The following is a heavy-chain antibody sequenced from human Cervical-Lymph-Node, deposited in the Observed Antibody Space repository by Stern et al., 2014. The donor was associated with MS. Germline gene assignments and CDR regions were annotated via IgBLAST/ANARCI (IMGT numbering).Heavy chain of an antibody. CDR1: GDTFTRYG. V-gene: IGHV1-18*01. D-gene: IGHD7-27*01. CDR2: ISPYTDYT. J-gene: IGHJ3*01. Sequence: QVQLVQSGGEVKKPGASVNVSCKASGDTFTRYGVTWVRQAPGRGLEWMGWISPYTDYTKYAQRLQGRITLTTDRSTSTAYLDLRSLIADDTAVYYCASNWGSAFDVWGQGTTVTVSS. CDR3: ASNWGSAFDV.